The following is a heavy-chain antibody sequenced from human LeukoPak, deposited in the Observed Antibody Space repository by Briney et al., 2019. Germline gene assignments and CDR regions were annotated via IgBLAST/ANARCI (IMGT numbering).Heavy chain of an antibody. D-gene: IGHD3-22*01. Sequence: SETLSLTCAVYGGSFSGYYWSWIRQPPGKGLEWIGEINHSGSTNYNPSLKRRVTISVDTSKNQFSLKLSSVTAADTAVYYCARGYYDSSGYYPASHYYFDYWGQGTLVTVSS. V-gene: IGHV4-34*01. J-gene: IGHJ4*02. CDR1: GGSFSGYY. CDR3: ARGYYDSSGYYPASHYYFDY. CDR2: INHSGST.